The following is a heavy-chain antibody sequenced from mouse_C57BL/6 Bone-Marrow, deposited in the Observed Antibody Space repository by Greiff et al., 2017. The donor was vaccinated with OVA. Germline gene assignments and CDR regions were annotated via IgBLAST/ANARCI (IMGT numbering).Heavy chain of an antibody. J-gene: IGHJ4*01. V-gene: IGHV5-12*01. Sequence: EVQVVESGGGLVQPGGSLKLSCAASGFTFSDYYMYWVRQTPEKRLEWVAYISNGGGSTYYPDTVKGRFTISRDNAKNTLYLQMSRLKSEDTAMYYCARDGDYWGQGTSVTVSS. CDR1: GFTFSDYY. CDR3: ARDGDY. CDR2: ISNGGGST.